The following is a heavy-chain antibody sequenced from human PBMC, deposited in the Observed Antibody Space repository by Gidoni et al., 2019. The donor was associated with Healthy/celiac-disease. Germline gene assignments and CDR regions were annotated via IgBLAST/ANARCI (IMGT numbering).Heavy chain of an antibody. CDR3: ARHGNDDAFDI. CDR2: ISYDGSNK. V-gene: IGHV3-30*04. Sequence: QVQLVESGGGVVQLGRSLRLSFAASGLNFSSYAMPWVRQDPGKGLEWGAVISYDGSNKYYADSEKGRFTITRDNSKNTLMLQMNSLRAEDTAVYYCARHGNDDAFDIWGQGTMVTVSS. J-gene: IGHJ3*02. CDR1: GLNFSSYA.